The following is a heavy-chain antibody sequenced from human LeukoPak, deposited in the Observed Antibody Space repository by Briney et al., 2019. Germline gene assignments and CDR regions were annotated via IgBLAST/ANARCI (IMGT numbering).Heavy chain of an antibody. Sequence: GASVKVSCKASGYTFTSYGISWVRQAPGQGLERMGWISAYNGNTNYAQKLQGRVTMTTDTSTSTAYMELRSLRSDDTAVYYCARDTADDYVWGSYRLPFDYWGQGTLVTVSS. CDR3: ARDTADDYVWGSYRLPFDY. CDR1: GYTFTSYG. CDR2: ISAYNGNT. D-gene: IGHD3-16*02. V-gene: IGHV1-18*01. J-gene: IGHJ4*02.